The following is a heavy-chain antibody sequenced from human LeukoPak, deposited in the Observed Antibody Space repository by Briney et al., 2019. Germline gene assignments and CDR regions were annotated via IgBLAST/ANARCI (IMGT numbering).Heavy chain of an antibody. V-gene: IGHV3-73*01. CDR1: GFTFSNYA. D-gene: IGHD3-10*01. CDR2: IRSKGNSYAT. J-gene: IGHJ6*03. Sequence: AGGSLRLSCAASGFTFSNYAMHWVRQASGKGLEWVGRIRSKGNSYATEYAASVKGRFTISRDDSKNTAYLQMNSLKTEDTAVYYCTRDYYASGRDYYMDVWGKGTTVTISS. CDR3: TRDYYASGRDYYMDV.